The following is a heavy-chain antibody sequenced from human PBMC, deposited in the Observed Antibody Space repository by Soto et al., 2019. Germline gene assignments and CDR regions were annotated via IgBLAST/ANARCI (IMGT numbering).Heavy chain of an antibody. CDR1: GFTFSSYA. J-gene: IGHJ4*02. Sequence: QVQLVESGGGVVQPGRSLRLSCAASGFTFSSYAIHWVRQAPGKGPEWVAVISYDGSNKYYADSVKGRFTISRDNSKNTLYLQMNSLRAEDTAVYYCARGYYYDSSGYCDYWGQGTLVTVSS. CDR2: ISYDGSNK. V-gene: IGHV3-30-3*01. D-gene: IGHD3-22*01. CDR3: ARGYYYDSSGYCDY.